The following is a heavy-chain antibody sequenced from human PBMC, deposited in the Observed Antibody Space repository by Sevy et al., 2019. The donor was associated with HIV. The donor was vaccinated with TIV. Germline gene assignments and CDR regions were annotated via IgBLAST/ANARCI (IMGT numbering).Heavy chain of an antibody. D-gene: IGHD3-3*01. Sequence: SETLSLTCTVSGGSISSSSYYWGWIRQPPGKGLEWIGSIYYSGSTYYHPSLKSRVTISVDTSKNPFSLKLSSVTAADTAVYYCARLDFWSGYPYFDYWGQGTLVTVSS. V-gene: IGHV4-39*01. CDR1: GGSISSSSYY. J-gene: IGHJ4*02. CDR2: IYYSGST. CDR3: ARLDFWSGYPYFDY.